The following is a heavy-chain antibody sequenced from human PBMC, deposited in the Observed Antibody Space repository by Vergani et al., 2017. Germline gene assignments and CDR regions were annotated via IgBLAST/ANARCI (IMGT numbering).Heavy chain of an antibody. Sequence: EVQLVESGGGLVQPGGSLRLSCAAFGFTFSSYWMSWVRQTPGKGLEWVANIKQDGSEKYYVDSVKGRLTISRDNAKNSPYLQMNSLRAEDTAVYYCARELKSYYYYGLDVWGQGTTVTVSS. CDR3: ARELKSYYYYGLDV. CDR1: GFTFSSYW. V-gene: IGHV3-7*01. J-gene: IGHJ6*02. CDR2: IKQDGSEK.